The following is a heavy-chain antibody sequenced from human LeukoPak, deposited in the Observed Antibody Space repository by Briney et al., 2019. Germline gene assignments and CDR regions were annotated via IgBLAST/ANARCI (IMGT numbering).Heavy chain of an antibody. Sequence: SVKVSCKASGGTFSSYAISWVRQAPGQGLEWMGRIIPIFGTANYAQKFQGRVTITTDESTSTAYMELSSLRSEDTAVYYCARDRDLVLAAAANHNWFDPRGQGTLVTVSS. CDR3: ARDRDLVLAAAANHNWFDP. J-gene: IGHJ5*02. V-gene: IGHV1-69*05. CDR1: GGTFSSYA. D-gene: IGHD6-13*01. CDR2: IIPIFGTA.